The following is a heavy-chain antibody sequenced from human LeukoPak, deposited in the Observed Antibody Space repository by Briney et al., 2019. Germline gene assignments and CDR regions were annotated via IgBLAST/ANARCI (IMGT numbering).Heavy chain of an antibody. CDR2: ISDSGDIT. CDR3: AKDRRGGSYYAATLDI. D-gene: IGHD1-26*01. J-gene: IGHJ3*02. CDR1: GFSFSSYA. Sequence: GGSLRLSCAASGFSFSSYAMSWVRQAPGKGLEWVSGISDSGDITYYADSVKGRFTISRDNSKNTLYVQMNSLRVEDTAVYFCAKDRRGGSYYAATLDIWGPGTMVTVSS. V-gene: IGHV3-23*01.